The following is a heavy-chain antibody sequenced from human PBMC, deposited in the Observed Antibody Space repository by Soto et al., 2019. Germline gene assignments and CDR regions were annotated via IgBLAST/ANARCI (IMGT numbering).Heavy chain of an antibody. CDR3: AKDLTGTFDY. V-gene: IGHV3-74*01. J-gene: IGHJ4*02. CDR1: GFTFSSFW. D-gene: IGHD3-9*01. CDR2: INTDGTVT. Sequence: GGSLRLSCAASGFTFSSFWMHWVRQAPGKGLVWVSRINTDGTVTTYADSVKGRFTISRDNAKDTLYLQMNSLRDEDTAVYFCAKDLTGTFDYWGQGTLVTVSS.